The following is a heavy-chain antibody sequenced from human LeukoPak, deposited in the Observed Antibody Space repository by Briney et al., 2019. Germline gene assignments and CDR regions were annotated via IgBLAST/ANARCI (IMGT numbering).Heavy chain of an antibody. CDR3: ARDAGSGYYYF. V-gene: IGHV3-7*01. CDR2: INQDGFKK. D-gene: IGHD6-19*01. CDR1: GFTFSHYW. J-gene: IGHJ4*02. Sequence: GRSLRLSCAASGFTFSHYWMSWVRQAPGKGLEWVANINQDGFKKDYVDSVKGRFTISRDIAKNSPYLQMDSLRAEDTALYYCARDAGSGYYYFWGQGTLVTVSS.